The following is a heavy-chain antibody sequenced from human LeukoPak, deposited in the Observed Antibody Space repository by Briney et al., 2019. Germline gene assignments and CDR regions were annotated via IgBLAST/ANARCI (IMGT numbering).Heavy chain of an antibody. CDR3: ASTGEMYSSGWYFDF. Sequence: PSETLSLTCTVSGGSISSYYWSWIRQPRGKGLEWIGYVIYTGSTNYNPSLKSRVTISIDTSKNQFSLNLSSVTAADTAVYYCASTGEMYSSGWYFDFWGQGTLVTVSS. D-gene: IGHD6-19*01. CDR1: GGSISSYY. J-gene: IGHJ4*02. CDR2: VIYTGST. V-gene: IGHV4-59*01.